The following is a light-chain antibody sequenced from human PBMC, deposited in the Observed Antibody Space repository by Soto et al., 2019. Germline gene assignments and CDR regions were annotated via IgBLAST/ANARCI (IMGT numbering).Light chain of an antibody. CDR1: SSDVGGYNY. CDR2: DVT. CDR3: SSYTTSSSYV. J-gene: IGLJ1*01. V-gene: IGLV2-14*01. Sequence: QSALAQPASVSGSPGQSITISCTGTSSDVGGYNYVSWYQQHPGKAPKLMIYDVTSRPSGVSYRFSGSKSGNTASLTISGLQAEDEADYYCSSYTTSSSYVFGTGTQVTVL.